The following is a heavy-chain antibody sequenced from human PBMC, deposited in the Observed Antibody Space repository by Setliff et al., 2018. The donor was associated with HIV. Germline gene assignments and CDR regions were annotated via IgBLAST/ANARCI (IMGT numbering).Heavy chain of an antibody. CDR1: GGSISSGGYY. V-gene: IGHV4-31*03. Sequence: PSETLSLTCTVSGGSISSGGYYWNWIRQRPGRGLEWIGHIYYSGSTYYNPSLNSRLTISIDTSKNQFSLKLSSLTAADTAVYYCARAAAAGTRCFDLWGRGTLVTVSS. J-gene: IGHJ2*01. CDR3: ARAAAAGTRCFDL. CDR2: IYYSGST. D-gene: IGHD6-13*01.